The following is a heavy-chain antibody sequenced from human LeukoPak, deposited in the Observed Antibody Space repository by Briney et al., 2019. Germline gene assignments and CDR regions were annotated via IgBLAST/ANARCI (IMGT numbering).Heavy chain of an antibody. CDR2: IYYSGST. J-gene: IGHJ6*03. D-gene: IGHD6-19*01. Sequence: PSETLSLTCTVSGGSISSYYWSWIRQPPGKGLEWIWYIYYSGSTNYNPSLKSRVTISVDTSKNQFSLKLSSVTAADTAVYYCARNTMGYSSGWYGRYYYYMDVWGKGTTVTVSS. V-gene: IGHV4-59*12. CDR3: ARNTMGYSSGWYGRYYYYMDV. CDR1: GGSISSYY.